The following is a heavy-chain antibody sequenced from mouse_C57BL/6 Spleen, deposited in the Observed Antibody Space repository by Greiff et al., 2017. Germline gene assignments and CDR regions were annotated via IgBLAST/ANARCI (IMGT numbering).Heavy chain of an antibody. CDR2: IDPEDGET. J-gene: IGHJ2*01. CDR1: GFNIKDYY. D-gene: IGHD1-1*01. V-gene: IGHV14-2*01. CDR3: ARSRYYYGSREYYFDY. Sequence: VQLQQSGAELVKPGASVKLSCTASGFNIKDYYMHWVKQRTEQGLEWIGRIDPEDGETKYAPKFQGKATITADTSSNTAYLQLSSLTSEDTAVYYCARSRYYYGSREYYFDYWGQGTTLIVSS.